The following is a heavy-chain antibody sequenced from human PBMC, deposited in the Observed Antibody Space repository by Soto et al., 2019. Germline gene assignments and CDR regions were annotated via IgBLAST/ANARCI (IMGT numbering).Heavy chain of an antibody. CDR3: ARHYDSGGYFLDY. D-gene: IGHD3-22*01. CDR1: GFTFSSYA. CDR2: ISGRGGST. Sequence: EVQLLESVGGLVQPGGSLRVSCAASGFTFSSYAMSWGRQAPGKGLEWVSAISGRGGSTYYADSVKGRFTISRENTKNALYLQMNSLRAEDTAVYYCARHYDSGGYFLDYWGQGPLVTVSS. V-gene: IGHV3-23*01. J-gene: IGHJ4*02.